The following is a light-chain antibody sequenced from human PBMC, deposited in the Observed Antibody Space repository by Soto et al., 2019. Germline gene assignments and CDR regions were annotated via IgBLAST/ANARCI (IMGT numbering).Light chain of an antibody. J-gene: IGKJ3*01. CDR1: QSVSSSY. V-gene: IGKV3-20*01. CDR2: GAS. Sequence: EIVLTQSPGTLSLSPGERATLSCRASQSVSSSYLAWYQQKPGQAPRLLIYGASSRATGIPDRFSGSGSGTDSTLTISRLEPEDFAVYYCQQYDSSLFTFGPGTKVDVK. CDR3: QQYDSSLFT.